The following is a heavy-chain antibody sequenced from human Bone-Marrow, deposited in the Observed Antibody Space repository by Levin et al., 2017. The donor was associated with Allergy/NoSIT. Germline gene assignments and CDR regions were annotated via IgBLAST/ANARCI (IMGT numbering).Heavy chain of an antibody. CDR2: IYSFGST. D-gene: IGHD3-10*01. Sequence: GGSLRLSCVVSGFTISNNYMSWVRQASGKGLEWVAVIYSFGSTNYADSAKGRFTISRANSENTPYLQMNSLIAEDTATYYCARLDFNYGSYYWGQGTLATVSS. V-gene: IGHV3-66*04. J-gene: IGHJ4*02. CDR3: ARLDFNYGSYY. CDR1: GFTISNNY.